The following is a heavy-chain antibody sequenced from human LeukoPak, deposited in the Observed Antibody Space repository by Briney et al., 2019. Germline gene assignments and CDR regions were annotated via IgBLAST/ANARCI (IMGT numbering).Heavy chain of an antibody. Sequence: ASVKVSCKASGYTFTGYYMHWVRQAPGQGLEWMGWINPNSGGTNYAQKFQGRVTMTRDTSISTAYMELSRLRSDDTAVYYCARDRIAAAQRYYYYYMDVWGKGTTVTISS. CDR2: INPNSGGT. CDR3: ARDRIAAAQRYYYYYMDV. D-gene: IGHD6-13*01. V-gene: IGHV1-2*02. J-gene: IGHJ6*03. CDR1: GYTFTGYY.